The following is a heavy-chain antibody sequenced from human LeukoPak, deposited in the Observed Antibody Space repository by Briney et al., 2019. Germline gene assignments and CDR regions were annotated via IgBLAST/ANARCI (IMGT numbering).Heavy chain of an antibody. V-gene: IGHV1-2*02. CDR1: GYXXXGYY. D-gene: IGHD6-19*01. Sequence: GASVKVSCXASGYXXXGYYMHWVRQAXGQGLEWMGWINPNSGGTNYAQKFQGRVTMTRDTSISTAYMELSRLRSDDTAVYYCARTVGYSSGWYYFDYWGQGTLVTASS. CDR3: ARTVGYSSGWYYFDY. J-gene: IGHJ4*02. CDR2: INPNSGGT.